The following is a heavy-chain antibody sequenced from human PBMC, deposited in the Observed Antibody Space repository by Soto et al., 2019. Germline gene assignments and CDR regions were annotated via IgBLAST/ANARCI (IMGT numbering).Heavy chain of an antibody. CDR2: MNPNSGNT. J-gene: IGHJ5*02. V-gene: IGHV1-8*01. CDR1: GYTFTSYD. Sequence: QVQLVQSGAEVKKPGASVKVSCKASGYTFTSYDINWVRQATGQGLEWMGWMNPNSGNTGYAQKFQGRVTMTRNTSISTAYMELSSLRSEDTAVYYCARRQQLLSWWYYYDSSGYYYNDWFDPWGQGTLVTVSS. CDR3: ARRQQLLSWWYYYDSSGYYYNDWFDP. D-gene: IGHD3-22*01.